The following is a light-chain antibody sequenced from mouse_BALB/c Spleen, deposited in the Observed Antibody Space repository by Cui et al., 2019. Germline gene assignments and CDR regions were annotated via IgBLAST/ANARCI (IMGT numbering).Light chain of an antibody. J-gene: IGKJ1*01. CDR3: QQYSSYPWT. Sequence: DIVMTQSHKFMSTSVGDRVSITCKASQDVGTAVAWYQQKPGQSPKLLIYWASTRHTGVPDRFTGGGSGTDFTLTISNVQSEDLADYFCQQYSSYPWTFGGGTKLEIK. V-gene: IGKV6-23*01. CDR2: WAS. CDR1: QDVGTA.